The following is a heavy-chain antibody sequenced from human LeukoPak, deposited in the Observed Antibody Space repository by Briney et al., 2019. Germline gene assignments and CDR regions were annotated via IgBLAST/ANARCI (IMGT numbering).Heavy chain of an antibody. CDR3: ARGPNSNWSGLDF. CDR2: ISPTGSTT. D-gene: IGHD6-6*01. J-gene: IGHJ4*02. Sequence: GGSLRLSCTASGFSFSGHWMHWARQLPGKGLVWVSRISPTGSTTSYADSVTGRFTVSRDSAKNTLYLQVNNLRAEDTAVYYCARGPNSNWSGLDFWGQGTLLTVSS. V-gene: IGHV3-74*01. CDR1: GFSFSGHW.